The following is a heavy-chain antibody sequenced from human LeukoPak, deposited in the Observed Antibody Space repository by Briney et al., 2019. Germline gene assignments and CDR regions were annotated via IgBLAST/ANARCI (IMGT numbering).Heavy chain of an antibody. J-gene: IGHJ6*03. CDR2: IYSDNT. D-gene: IGHD2-2*01. CDR3: ARGKVPAAMSYYYYYYYMDV. Sequence: GGSLRLSCTVSGFTVSSNSMSWVRQAPGKGLEWVSFIYSDNTHYSDSVKGRFTISRDNSKNTLYLQMNSLRAEDTAVYYCARGKVPAAMSYYYYYYYMDVWGKGTTVTVSS. V-gene: IGHV3-66*03. CDR1: GFTVSSNS.